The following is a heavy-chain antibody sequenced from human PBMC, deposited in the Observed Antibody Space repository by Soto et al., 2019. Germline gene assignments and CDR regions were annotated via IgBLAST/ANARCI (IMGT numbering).Heavy chain of an antibody. Sequence: SSETLSLTCTVSGGSISSYYWSWIRQPPGKGLEWIGYIYYSGSTNYNPSLKSRVTISVDTSKNQFSLKLSSVTAADTAVYYCARLHYYYYYMDVWGKGTTVTVSS. J-gene: IGHJ6*03. CDR2: IYYSGST. CDR1: GGSISSYY. D-gene: IGHD1-26*01. V-gene: IGHV4-59*08. CDR3: ARLHYYYYYMDV.